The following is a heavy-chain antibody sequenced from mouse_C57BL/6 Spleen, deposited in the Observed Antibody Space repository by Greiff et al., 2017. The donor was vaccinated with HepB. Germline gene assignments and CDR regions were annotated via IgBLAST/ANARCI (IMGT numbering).Heavy chain of an antibody. J-gene: IGHJ4*01. CDR3: ARERDGYSMDY. CDR1: GFTFSSYA. Sequence: EVQLQESGGGLVKPGGSLKLSCAASGFTFSSYAMSWVRQTPEKRLEWVATISDGGSYTYYPDNVKGRFTISRDNAKNNLYLQMSHLKSEDTAMYYCARERDGYSMDYWGQGTSVTVSS. D-gene: IGHD2-3*01. V-gene: IGHV5-4*01. CDR2: ISDGGSYT.